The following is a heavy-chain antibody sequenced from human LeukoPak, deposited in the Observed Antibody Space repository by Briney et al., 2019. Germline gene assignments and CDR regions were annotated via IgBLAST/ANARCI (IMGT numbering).Heavy chain of an antibody. CDR2: ISSNSSTI. Sequence: PGGSLRLSCAASGFTLSSYHMNWVRRAPGRGVEGVSYISSNSSTIFYADSVKGRFTISRDNAKNSLYLQMNSLRDADTAVYYCARDRGDSSGWYFDYWGQGTLVTVSS. V-gene: IGHV3-48*02. CDR3: ARDRGDSSGWYFDY. D-gene: IGHD6-19*01. J-gene: IGHJ4*02. CDR1: GFTLSSYH.